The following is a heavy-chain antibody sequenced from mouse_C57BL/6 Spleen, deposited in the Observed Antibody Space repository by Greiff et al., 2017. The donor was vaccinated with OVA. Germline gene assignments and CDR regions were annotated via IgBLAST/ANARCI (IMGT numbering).Heavy chain of an antibody. CDR2: INPNNGGT. Sequence: VQLQQSGPELVKPGASVKISCKASGYTFTDYYMNWVKQSHGKSLEWIGDINPNNGGTSYNQKFKGKATLTVDKSSSTAYMELRSLTSEDSAVYYCARWTTVVATHWYFDVWGTGTTVTVSS. CDR3: ARWTTVVATHWYFDV. J-gene: IGHJ1*03. V-gene: IGHV1-26*01. D-gene: IGHD1-1*01. CDR1: GYTFTDYY.